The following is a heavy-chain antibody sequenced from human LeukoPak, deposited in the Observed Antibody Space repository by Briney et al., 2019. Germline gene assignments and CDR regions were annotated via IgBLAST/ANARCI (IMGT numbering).Heavy chain of an antibody. CDR1: GFTFSSYS. Sequence: GGSLRLSCAASGFTFSSYSMNWVRQAPGKGLEWVSYISSSSSTIYYADSVKGRFTNSRDNAKNSVYLQMNSLRADDTAVYYCARSSGYPFFDSWGQGTLVTVSS. J-gene: IGHJ5*01. V-gene: IGHV3-48*01. CDR2: ISSSSSTI. CDR3: ARSSGYPFFDS. D-gene: IGHD3-22*01.